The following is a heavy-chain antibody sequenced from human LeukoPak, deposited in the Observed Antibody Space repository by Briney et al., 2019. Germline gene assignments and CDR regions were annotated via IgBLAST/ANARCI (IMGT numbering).Heavy chain of an antibody. CDR3: ARDSSSWRQNYYYYYMDV. D-gene: IGHD6-13*01. J-gene: IGHJ6*03. CDR2: IYYSGST. V-gene: IGHV4-59*11. CDR1: GGSISSHY. Sequence: PSETLSLTCTVSGGSISSHYWSWIRQPPGKGLEWIGYIYYSGSTNYNPSLKSRVTISVDTSKNQFSLKLSSVTAADTAVYYCARDSSSWRQNYYYYYMDVWGKGTTVTVSS.